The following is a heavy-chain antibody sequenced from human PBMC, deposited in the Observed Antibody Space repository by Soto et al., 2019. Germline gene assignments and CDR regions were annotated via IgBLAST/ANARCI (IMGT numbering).Heavy chain of an antibody. CDR1: GGTFSSYA. CDR2: IIPIFGTA. D-gene: IGHD2-15*01. J-gene: IGHJ6*02. V-gene: IGHV1-69*13. Sequence: SVKVSCKASGGTFSSYAISWVRQAPGQGLEWMGGIIPIFGTANYAQKFQGRVTITADESTSTAYMELSSLRSEDTAGYYCARGRGQEYYYYGMDVWGQGTTVTVSS. CDR3: ARGRGQEYYYYGMDV.